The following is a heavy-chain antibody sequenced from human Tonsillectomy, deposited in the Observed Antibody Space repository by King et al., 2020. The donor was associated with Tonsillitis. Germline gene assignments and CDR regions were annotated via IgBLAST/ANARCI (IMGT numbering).Heavy chain of an antibody. D-gene: IGHD2-2*01. V-gene: IGHV5-51*01. CDR2: IYPGDSVT. CDR1: GYSFTSYW. CDR3: ARPAGYCSSTSAGCYFEY. J-gene: IGHJ4*02. Sequence: QLVQSGAEVKKPGESLKISCKGSGYSFTSYWIGWVRQLPGKGLEWMGSIYPGDSVTRYSPSFQGQVTFSADKSISTAYLQWSSLKASDTAMYYCARPAGYCSSTSAGCYFEYWGQGTLVTVSS.